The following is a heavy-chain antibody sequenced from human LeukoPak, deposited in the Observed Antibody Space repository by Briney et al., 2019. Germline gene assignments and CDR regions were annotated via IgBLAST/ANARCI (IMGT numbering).Heavy chain of an antibody. J-gene: IGHJ4*02. CDR3: ITDAYSYGYEDY. CDR2: IKSKADGGTT. Sequence: TGGSLRLSCVASGFTFSNAWMNWVRQAPGKGPEWVGHIKSKADGGTTDYAVPVKGRFIISRDDSENTLYLQMNSLKIEDTAVYYCITDAYSYGYEDYWGQGTLVSVSS. D-gene: IGHD5-18*01. V-gene: IGHV3-15*01. CDR1: GFTFSNAW.